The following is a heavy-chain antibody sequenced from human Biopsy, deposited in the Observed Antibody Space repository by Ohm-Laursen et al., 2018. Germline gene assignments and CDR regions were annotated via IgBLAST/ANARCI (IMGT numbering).Heavy chain of an antibody. CDR1: GGSISSFY. CDR2: MYYSGST. J-gene: IGHJ4*02. CDR3: VRGRSPATY. Sequence: GTLSLTRAVSGGSISSFYWTWIRQPPGKGLEWIGYMYYSGSTKYSPSLKNRVTVSFDTSRNQFSLKLTSMTPADTAVYYCVRGRSPATYWGQGALVIVSS. V-gene: IGHV4-59*01. D-gene: IGHD3-16*01.